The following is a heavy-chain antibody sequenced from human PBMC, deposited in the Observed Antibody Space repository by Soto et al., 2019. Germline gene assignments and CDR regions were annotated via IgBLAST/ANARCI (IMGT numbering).Heavy chain of an antibody. J-gene: IGHJ4*02. D-gene: IGHD3-16*01. CDR3: ARDYDYVWGDY. CDR1: GYSFTSYY. CDR2: IDPSGGST. Sequence: QVQLVQSGAEVKKPGASVKVSCKASGYSFTSYYMHWVRQAPGQGLEWMGIIDPSGGSTSYAQKCQGRVTMTRDTSTTTLYMELSSLRSEDTAVYYCARDYDYVWGDYWGQGTLVTVSS. V-gene: IGHV1-46*01.